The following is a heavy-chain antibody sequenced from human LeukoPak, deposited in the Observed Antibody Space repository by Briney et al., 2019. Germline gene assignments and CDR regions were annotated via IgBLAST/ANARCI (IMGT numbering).Heavy chain of an antibody. CDR3: ASPYDSSGYYWVY. Sequence: SVKVSCKASGGTFSSYAISWVRQAPGQGLEWMGGIIPIFGTANYAQEFQGRVTITADESTSTAYMELSSLRSEDTAVYYCASPYDSSGYYWVYWGQGTLVTVSS. CDR2: IIPIFGTA. V-gene: IGHV1-69*13. J-gene: IGHJ4*02. CDR1: GGTFSSYA. D-gene: IGHD3-22*01.